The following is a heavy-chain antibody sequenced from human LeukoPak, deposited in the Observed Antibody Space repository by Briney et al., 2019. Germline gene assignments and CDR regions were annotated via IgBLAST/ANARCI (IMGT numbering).Heavy chain of an antibody. CDR1: GGSIRSYY. CDR3: ARRRGVSSGYIRLDY. V-gene: IGHV4-59*01. Sequence: SETLSLTCNVSGGSIRSYYWSWIRQPPGKGLEWIGYTYYSVSTNYNPSLKSRVAISVDTSKNQFSLKLSSVTAADTAVYYCARRRGVSSGYIRLDYWGQGTLVTVSS. J-gene: IGHJ4*02. CDR2: TYYSVST. D-gene: IGHD3-22*01.